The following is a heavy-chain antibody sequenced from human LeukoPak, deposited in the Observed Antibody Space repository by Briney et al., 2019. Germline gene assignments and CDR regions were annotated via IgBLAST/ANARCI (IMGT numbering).Heavy chain of an antibody. CDR2: IRSEPNSYAT. Sequence: GGSLRLSCAASGFTFSGSAMHWVRQASGKGLEWVGRIRSEPNSYATAYAASVKGRFTISRDDSKNTAYLQMNSLKTEDTAVYYCAKDRYNWNSWFDPWGQGTLVTVSS. CDR3: AKDRYNWNSWFDP. CDR1: GFTFSGSA. V-gene: IGHV3-73*01. D-gene: IGHD1-7*01. J-gene: IGHJ5*02.